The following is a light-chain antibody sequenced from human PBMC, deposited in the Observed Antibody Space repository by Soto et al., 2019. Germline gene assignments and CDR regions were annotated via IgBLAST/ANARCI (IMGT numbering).Light chain of an antibody. CDR3: ASWDDSLNGDV. J-gene: IGLJ1*01. CDR1: SSNIGTNP. V-gene: IGLV1-44*01. CDR2: RGN. Sequence: QSVLTQPPSTSGTPGQRVTISCSGSSSNIGTNPVNWYQQLPGSAPKLLIYRGNQRPSGVPDRFSGSKSGTSASLAISGLQSQDEADYYCASWDDSLNGDVFGTGTKLTVL.